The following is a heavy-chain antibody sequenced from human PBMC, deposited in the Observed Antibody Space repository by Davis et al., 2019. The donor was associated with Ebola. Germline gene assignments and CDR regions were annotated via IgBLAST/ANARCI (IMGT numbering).Heavy chain of an antibody. J-gene: IGHJ3*02. Sequence: PGGSLRLSCAASGFTFSSSSMNWVRQAPGKGLEWVSHSSSSRTTAYYADSVKGRFTISRDNVKDSLYLQMNSLRDEDTAVYYCARGVDYGFDIWGQGTMVTVSS. CDR1: GFTFSSSS. D-gene: IGHD2-21*02. V-gene: IGHV3-48*02. CDR2: SSSSRTTA. CDR3: ARGVDYGFDI.